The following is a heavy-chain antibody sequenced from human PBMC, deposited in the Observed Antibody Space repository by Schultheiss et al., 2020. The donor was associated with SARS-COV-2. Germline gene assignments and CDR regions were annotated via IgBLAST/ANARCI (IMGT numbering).Heavy chain of an antibody. D-gene: IGHD3-22*01. CDR3: ARPYYDTGPFDY. CDR2: IYYSGST. J-gene: IGHJ4*02. V-gene: IGHV4-39*01. CDR1: GGSISSSSYY. Sequence: SETLSLTCTVSGGSISSSSYYWGWIRQPPGKGLEWIGSIYYSGSTYYNPSLKSRVTISVDTSKNQFSLKLSSVTAADTAVYYCARPYYDTGPFDYWGQGTLVTVSS.